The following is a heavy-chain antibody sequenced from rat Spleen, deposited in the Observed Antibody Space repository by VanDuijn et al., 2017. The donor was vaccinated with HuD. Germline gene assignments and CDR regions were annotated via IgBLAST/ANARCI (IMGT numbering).Heavy chain of an antibody. J-gene: IGHJ2*01. Sequence: EVQLVESGGGLVRPGRPMKLSCAASGFTFSAYYMAWVRQAPTRGLECVASISAGGGNTYYRDSVKGRFTISRDNAKSTLSLQMDSLRSEDTATYYCARELDQFDFWGQGVMVTVSS. CDR3: ARELDQFDF. V-gene: IGHV5-25*01. CDR2: ISAGGGNT. CDR1: GFTFSAYY.